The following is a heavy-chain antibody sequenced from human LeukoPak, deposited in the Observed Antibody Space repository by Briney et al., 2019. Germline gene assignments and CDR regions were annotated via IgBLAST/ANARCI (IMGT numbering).Heavy chain of an antibody. J-gene: IGHJ4*02. CDR1: GFTFSSYW. D-gene: IGHD6-6*01. Sequence: GGSLRLSCAASGFTFSSYWMHWVRQAPGKGLVWVSRINSDGSSTSYADSVKGRVTISRDNAKNTLYLQMNSLRAEDTAVYYCARERGPYSSSHPPDYWGQGTLVTVSS. V-gene: IGHV3-74*01. CDR3: ARERGPYSSSHPPDY. CDR2: INSDGSST.